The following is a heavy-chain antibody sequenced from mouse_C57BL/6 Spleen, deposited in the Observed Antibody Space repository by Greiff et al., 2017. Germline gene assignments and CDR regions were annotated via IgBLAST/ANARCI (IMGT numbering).Heavy chain of an antibody. Sequence: VQLQQSGPELVKPGASVKISCKASGYSFTDYNMNWVKQSNGKSLEWIGVINPNYGTTSYNQKFKGKATLTVDQSSSTAYMQLNSLTSEDSAVYDCARSRRLPYYYAMDYWGQGTSVTVSS. V-gene: IGHV1-39*01. CDR3: ARSRRLPYYYAMDY. CDR1: GYSFTDYN. D-gene: IGHD2-4*01. CDR2: INPNYGTT. J-gene: IGHJ4*01.